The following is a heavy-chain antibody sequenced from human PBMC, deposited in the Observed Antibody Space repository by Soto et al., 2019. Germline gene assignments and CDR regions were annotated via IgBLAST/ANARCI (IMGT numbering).Heavy chain of an antibody. J-gene: IGHJ6*02. CDR2: ISYDGRNQ. D-gene: IGHD2-15*01. CDR3: VRDQRAGSCSGGSCHYYYGMDV. V-gene: IGHV3-30*03. Sequence: QVQLVESGGGAVQPGRSLGLSCVASGFNLSNYGLHWVRQAPGKGLEWLAVISYDGRNQYYADSVKGRFTISRDNSRNTLYVQMDSLRVEDTAVYYCVRDQRAGSCSGGSCHYYYGMDVWGQGTTVTVSS. CDR1: GFNLSNYG.